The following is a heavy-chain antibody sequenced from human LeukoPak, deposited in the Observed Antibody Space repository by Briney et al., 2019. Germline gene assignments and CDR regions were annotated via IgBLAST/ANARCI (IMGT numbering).Heavy chain of an antibody. Sequence: PGGSLRLSCAASGFTFSSYSMNWVRQAPGKGPEWVSSISSSSSYIYYADSVKGRFTISRDNAKNSLYLQMNSLRAEDTAVYYCARDLNRPFYYDILTGYYPYYYYGMDVWGQGTTVTVSS. D-gene: IGHD3-9*01. J-gene: IGHJ6*02. CDR1: GFTFSSYS. CDR2: ISSSSSYI. CDR3: ARDLNRPFYYDILTGYYPYYYYGMDV. V-gene: IGHV3-21*01.